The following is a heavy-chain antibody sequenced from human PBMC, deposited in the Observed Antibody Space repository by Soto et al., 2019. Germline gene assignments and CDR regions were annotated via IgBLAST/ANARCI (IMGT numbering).Heavy chain of an antibody. J-gene: IGHJ6*02. CDR2: VTDRGNT. Sequence: QVQLQQWGAGLLKPSETLSLTCAVYGGSFSGYYWSWIRQPPGKGLEWIGEVTDRGNTNYNPPLESRVTISGDTSKNEISLRLKSVTAADTAVYYCARVLLYNYYYYYGMDVWGQGTTVTVSS. D-gene: IGHD2-2*02. CDR1: GGSFSGYY. CDR3: ARVLLYNYYYYYGMDV. V-gene: IGHV4-34*01.